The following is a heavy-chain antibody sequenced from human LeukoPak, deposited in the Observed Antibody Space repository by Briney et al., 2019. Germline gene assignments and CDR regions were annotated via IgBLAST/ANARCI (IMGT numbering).Heavy chain of an antibody. CDR1: GFTFSSYS. CDR3: ARDQYYAFDC. CDR2: VNTVSGTI. J-gene: IGHJ4*02. Sequence: GGSLRLSCAASGFTFSSYSMNWVRQAPGKGLEWLSYVNTVSGTISYADSVKGRFTISVDNAKASLYLQMDSLRAEDTAVYYCARDQYYAFDCWGQGSLVTVSS. D-gene: IGHD1-26*01. V-gene: IGHV3-48*01.